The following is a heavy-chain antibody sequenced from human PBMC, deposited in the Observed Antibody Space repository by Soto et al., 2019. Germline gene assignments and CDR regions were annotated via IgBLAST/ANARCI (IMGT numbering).Heavy chain of an antibody. CDR2: IWYDGSNK. Sequence: VQLVESGGGVVQPGRSLRLSCAASGFTFSSYGMHWVRQAPGKGLEWVAVIWYDGSNKYYADSVKGRFTISRDNSKNTLYLQMNSLRAEDTAVYYCARDHRSGYYYGMDVWGQGTTVTVSS. J-gene: IGHJ6*02. V-gene: IGHV3-33*01. CDR3: ARDHRSGYYYGMDV. CDR1: GFTFSSYG.